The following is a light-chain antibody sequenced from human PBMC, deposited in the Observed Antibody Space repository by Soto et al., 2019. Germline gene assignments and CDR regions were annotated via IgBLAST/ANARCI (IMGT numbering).Light chain of an antibody. CDR2: DAS. Sequence: EIVLTQSPGTLSLSPGEGATLSCRASQNVDSNYLAWYQQKPGQAPRLLIYDASNRATGIPARFSGSGSGTDSTLTISSLEPEDFAVYYCQQRSNWITFGQGTRLEIK. J-gene: IGKJ5*01. V-gene: IGKV3-11*01. CDR1: QNVDSNY. CDR3: QQRSNWIT.